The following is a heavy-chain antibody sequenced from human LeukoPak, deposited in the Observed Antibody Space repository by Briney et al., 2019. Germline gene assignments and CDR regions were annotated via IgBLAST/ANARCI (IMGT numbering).Heavy chain of an antibody. J-gene: IGHJ5*02. D-gene: IGHD6-13*01. V-gene: IGHV1-8*01. CDR1: GYTFTSYD. CDR3: ARGGIIAAAHNWFDP. Sequence: GASVKVSCKASGYTFTSYDINWVRQATGQGLEWMGWMNPNSGNTGYAQKFQGRVTMTRNTSISTAYMELSSLRSEDTAVYYCARGGIIAAAHNWFDPWGQGTLVTVSS. CDR2: MNPNSGNT.